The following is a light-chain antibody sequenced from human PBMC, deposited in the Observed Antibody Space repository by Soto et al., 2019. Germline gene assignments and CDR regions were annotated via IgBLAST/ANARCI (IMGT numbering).Light chain of an antibody. CDR1: QSVSSN. V-gene: IGKV3-15*01. CDR2: GAS. Sequence: EIVMTQSPATLSVSPGERATLSCRASQSVSSNLAWYQQKPGQAPRLLIYGASTRATGIPARFSGSGSGTEFTLTISSLPSEDFAVYYCQQYNNWPPRSTFGGGTKVEIK. J-gene: IGKJ4*01. CDR3: QQYNNWPPRST.